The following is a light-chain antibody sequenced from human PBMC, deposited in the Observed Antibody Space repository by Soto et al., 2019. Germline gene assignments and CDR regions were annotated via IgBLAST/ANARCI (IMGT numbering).Light chain of an antibody. CDR3: QQSYNSPTT. CDR2: ATS. J-gene: IGKJ1*01. V-gene: IGKV1-39*01. CDR1: QTPSIY. Sequence: IQLTQSPSSLSASLGDRVTITCRASQTPSIYLNWYQQQPGKVPRLLIYATSNLQSGVPSRFSGSGSGTDFTLTISSLQPEDFATYYCQQSYNSPTTFGQGTKVESK.